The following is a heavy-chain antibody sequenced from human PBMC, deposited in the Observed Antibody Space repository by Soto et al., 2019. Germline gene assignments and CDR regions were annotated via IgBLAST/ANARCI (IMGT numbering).Heavy chain of an antibody. Sequence: GASVKVSCKASGYTFTSYAMHWVRQAPGQRLEWMGWINAGNGNTKYSQKFQGRVTITRDTSASTAYMELSSLRSEDTAVYYCARGFPYSSGWYVNFDYWGQGTLVTVSS. CDR3: ARGFPYSSGWYVNFDY. CDR2: INAGNGNT. J-gene: IGHJ4*02. CDR1: GYTFTSYA. V-gene: IGHV1-3*01. D-gene: IGHD6-19*01.